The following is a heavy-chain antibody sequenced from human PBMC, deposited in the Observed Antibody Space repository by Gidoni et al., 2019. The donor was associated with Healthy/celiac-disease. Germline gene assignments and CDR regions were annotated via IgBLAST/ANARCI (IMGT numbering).Heavy chain of an antibody. CDR2: FDPEDGET. Sequence: QAQLVQSGAEVKKPGAVVKVACKDSGYTLTELSIHWVRQAPGKGLEWMGGFDPEDGETIYAQKYQSRVTMTEDTSTDVAYMGLSSLRSEDTAVYYCATVGVAVREYWGQGTLVTVSS. CDR1: GYTLTELS. V-gene: IGHV1-24*01. CDR3: ATVGVAVREY. D-gene: IGHD6-19*01. J-gene: IGHJ4*02.